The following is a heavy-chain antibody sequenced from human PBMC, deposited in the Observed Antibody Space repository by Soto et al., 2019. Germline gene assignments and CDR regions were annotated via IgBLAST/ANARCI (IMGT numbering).Heavy chain of an antibody. CDR2: IYYSGST. CDR1: GYSISSSNW. Sequence: QVQLQESGPGLVKPSDTLSLTCAVSGYSISSSNWWGWIRQPPGKGLEWIGYIYYSGSTYYNPSLKSRVTMSVDTSKNQFSLKLSSVTAVDTAVYYCARINPGAGHYYGMDVWGQGTTVTVSS. V-gene: IGHV4-28*01. D-gene: IGHD3-10*01. CDR3: ARINPGAGHYYGMDV. J-gene: IGHJ6*02.